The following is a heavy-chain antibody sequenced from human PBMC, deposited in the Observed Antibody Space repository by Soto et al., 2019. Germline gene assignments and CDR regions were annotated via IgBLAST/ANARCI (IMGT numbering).Heavy chain of an antibody. CDR1: GYTFRNYY. D-gene: IGHD3-10*01. Sequence: QVQLLQSGAEVKTSRASAQVYCTASGYTFRNYYLHWVRQAPGQGPEWMGWINPKNGDTSFAQKFLGWVTMTRDMSISTAYLDLSRLMSGDTAVYFCARDSARPGTHWYFDLWGPGTLVSVSS. V-gene: IGHV1-2*04. J-gene: IGHJ2*01. CDR3: ARDSARPGTHWYFDL. CDR2: INPKNGDT.